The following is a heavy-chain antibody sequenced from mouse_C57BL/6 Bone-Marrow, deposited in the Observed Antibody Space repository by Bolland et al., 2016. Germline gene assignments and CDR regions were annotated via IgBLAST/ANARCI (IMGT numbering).Heavy chain of an antibody. CDR2: TGGT. CDR3: ARDESYWYFDV. J-gene: IGHJ1*01. V-gene: IGHV1-42*01. Sequence: TGGTTYNQKFKAKATLTVDKSSSTAYMQLKSLTSEDSAVYYCARDESYWYFDVWGQGTT.